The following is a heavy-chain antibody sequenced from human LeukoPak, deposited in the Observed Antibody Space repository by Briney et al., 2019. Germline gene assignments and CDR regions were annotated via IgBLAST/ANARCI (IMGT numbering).Heavy chain of an antibody. CDR3: ARQANGYYGSGSYYKRAHFDY. CDR2: IYPGDSDT. CDR1: GYTFTSYW. Sequence: GESLKISCKGSGYTFTSYWIGWVRQMPGKGLEWMGIIYPGDSDTRYSPSFQGQVTISADKSISTAYLQWNSLKASDTAVYYCARQANGYYGSGSYYKRAHFDYWGQGTLVTVSS. J-gene: IGHJ4*02. D-gene: IGHD3-10*01. V-gene: IGHV5-51*01.